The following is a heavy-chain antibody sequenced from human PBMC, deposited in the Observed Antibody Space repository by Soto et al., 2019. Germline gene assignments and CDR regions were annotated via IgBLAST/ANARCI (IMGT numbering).Heavy chain of an antibody. CDR1: GGSFSGYY. Sequence: ASETLSLTCAVYGGSFSGYYWSWIRQPPGKGLEWIGEINHSGSTNYNPSLKSRVTISVDTSKNQFSLKLSSVTAADTAVYYCARAKRRSNWSLDLFDPWGQGTLVTVSS. CDR2: INHSGST. CDR3: ARAKRRSNWSLDLFDP. D-gene: IGHD1-20*01. V-gene: IGHV4-34*01. J-gene: IGHJ5*02.